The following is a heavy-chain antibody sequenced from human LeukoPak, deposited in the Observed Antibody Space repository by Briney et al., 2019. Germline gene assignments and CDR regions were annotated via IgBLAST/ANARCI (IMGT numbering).Heavy chain of an antibody. V-gene: IGHV3-21*01. D-gene: IGHD3-22*01. CDR3: ARVPHYYDSSGYYDAFDI. CDR1: GFTFSSQA. Sequence: GRSLRLSCAASGFTFSSQAMHWVRQAPGKGLEWVSSISSSSSYIYYADSVKGRFTISRDNAKNSLYLQMNSLRAEDTAVYYCARVPHYYDSSGYYDAFDIWGQGTMVTVSS. CDR2: ISSSSSYI. J-gene: IGHJ3*02.